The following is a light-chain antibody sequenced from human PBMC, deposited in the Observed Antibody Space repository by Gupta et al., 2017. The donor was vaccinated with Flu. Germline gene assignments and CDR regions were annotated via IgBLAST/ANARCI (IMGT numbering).Light chain of an antibody. J-gene: IGKJ2*01. Sequence: PSFLSASLGDGVSITVLASQGISNYLAWYQQKPGKAPKLLIYVASSLQSGVPSRFSGNESGTEFTLTISTLQPEDFATYYCQQHYRYPNTFGQGTKLEIK. CDR1: QGISNY. V-gene: IGKV1-9*01. CDR3: QQHYRYPNT. CDR2: VAS.